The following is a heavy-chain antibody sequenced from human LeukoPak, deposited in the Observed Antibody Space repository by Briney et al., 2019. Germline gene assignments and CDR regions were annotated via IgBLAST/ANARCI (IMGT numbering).Heavy chain of an antibody. J-gene: IGHJ4*02. Sequence: GGSLRLSCEASGFTFRNYGMHWVRQAPGKGLEWVATIWYDGSNKYYADSVKGRFTISRDNSKNMVYLQMNSLRAEDTAVYYCAKGGLAAAGINYWGQGTLVTVS. CDR3: AKGGLAAAGINY. CDR1: GFTFRNYG. D-gene: IGHD6-13*01. V-gene: IGHV3-33*06. CDR2: IWYDGSNK.